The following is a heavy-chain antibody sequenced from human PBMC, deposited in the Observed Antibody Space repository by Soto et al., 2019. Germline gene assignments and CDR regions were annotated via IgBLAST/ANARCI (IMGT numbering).Heavy chain of an antibody. J-gene: IGHJ5*01. CDR2: ISSSTSYV. CDR1: GFTFSRYG. CDR3: ARDPSEGRVGNWFES. V-gene: IGHV3-21*01. D-gene: IGHD2-2*01. Sequence: PGGSLRLSCAACGFTFSRYGMNWLRQAPGKGLEWVASISSSTSYVYYADSVKGRFSTSRDNAKNILYLEMYALRTEDTAVYYCARDPSEGRVGNWFESWGQGTLVTVSS.